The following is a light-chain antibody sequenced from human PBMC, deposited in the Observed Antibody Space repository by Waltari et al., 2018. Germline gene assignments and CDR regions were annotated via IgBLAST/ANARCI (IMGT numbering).Light chain of an antibody. J-gene: IGKJ1*01. CDR3: LQDYNYPWT. CDR2: AAS. CDR1: QGIRYD. Sequence: AIQMTQSPSSLPASVGYRVTITCRASQGIRYDLGWYQQKPGKAPKLLIYAASSLQSGVPSRFSGGGAGTEFTLTISSLQPEDFATYYCLQDYNYPWTFGQGTKVEIK. V-gene: IGKV1-6*02.